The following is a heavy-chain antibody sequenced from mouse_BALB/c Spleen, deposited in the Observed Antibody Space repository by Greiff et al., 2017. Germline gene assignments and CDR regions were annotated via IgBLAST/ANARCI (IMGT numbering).Heavy chain of an antibody. CDR1: GFNIKDTY. J-gene: IGHJ3*01. V-gene: IGHV14-3*02. Sequence: EVQLQQSGAELVKPGASVKLSCTASGFNIKDTYMHWVKQRPEQGLEWIGRIDPANGNTKYDPKFQGKATITADTSSNTTYLQLSSLTSEDTAVYYCARNDYDEVWFAYWGQGTLVTVSA. CDR3: ARNDYDEVWFAY. CDR2: IDPANGNT. D-gene: IGHD2-4*01.